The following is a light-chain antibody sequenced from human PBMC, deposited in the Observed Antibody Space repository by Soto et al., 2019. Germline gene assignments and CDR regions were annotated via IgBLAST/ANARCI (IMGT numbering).Light chain of an antibody. CDR2: GIS. J-gene: IGKJ5*01. V-gene: IGKV3-15*01. CDR1: QSVNSN. CDR3: QQYSKWPIT. Sequence: DTVMTQSPAILSVSPGESSTLSCRSSQSVNSNYLAWYQQHPGQPPRLLIYGISTRATGIPARFSGSGSGTEFSLTISSLQSEDFAVYYCQQYSKWPITFGQGTRLEIK.